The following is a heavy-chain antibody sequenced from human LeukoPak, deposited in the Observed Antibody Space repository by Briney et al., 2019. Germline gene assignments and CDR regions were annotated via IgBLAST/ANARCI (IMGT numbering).Heavy chain of an antibody. Sequence: SETLYLTCTVSGGSISSYYWSWIRQPPGKGLEWIGYIYYSGSTNYNPSLKSRVTISVDTSKNQFSLKLSSVTAADTAVYYCARDGIAAAGSHYYYYMDVWGKGTTVTVSS. CDR1: GGSISSYY. CDR2: IYYSGST. D-gene: IGHD6-13*01. J-gene: IGHJ6*03. V-gene: IGHV4-59*01. CDR3: ARDGIAAAGSHYYYYMDV.